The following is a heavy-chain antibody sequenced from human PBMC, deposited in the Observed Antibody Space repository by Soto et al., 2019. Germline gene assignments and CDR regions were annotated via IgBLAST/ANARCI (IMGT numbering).Heavy chain of an antibody. Sequence: SETLSLTCAVYGGSFSGYYWSWIRQPPGKGLEWIGEINHSGSTNYNPSLKSRVTISVDTSKNQFSLKLSSVTAADTAVYYCARGRGTVTKVNFYYSGMDVWGQGTTVTVSS. J-gene: IGHJ6*02. CDR1: GGSFSGYY. D-gene: IGHD4-4*01. CDR2: INHSGST. CDR3: ARGRGTVTKVNFYYSGMDV. V-gene: IGHV4-34*01.